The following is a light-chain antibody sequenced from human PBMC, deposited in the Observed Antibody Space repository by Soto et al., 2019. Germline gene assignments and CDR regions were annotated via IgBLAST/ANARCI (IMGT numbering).Light chain of an antibody. CDR3: QQRSNWPPLT. V-gene: IGKV3-11*01. Sequence: EIGLTQSPATLSLSPGERATLSCSASQSVSSYLAWYPQKPGQAPRLLIYDTSNRATGIPARFSGSGSGTDFTLTISSLEPEDLAVYYCQQRSNWPPLTFGGGNKVEIK. J-gene: IGKJ4*01. CDR1: QSVSSY. CDR2: DTS.